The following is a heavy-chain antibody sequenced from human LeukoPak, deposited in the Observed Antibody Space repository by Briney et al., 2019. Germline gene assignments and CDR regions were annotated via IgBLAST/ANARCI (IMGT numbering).Heavy chain of an antibody. V-gene: IGHV1-18*01. CDR3: ARAPPQDPPSYYYYGMDV. CDR2: ISAYNGNT. J-gene: IGHJ6*02. CDR1: GYTFTSYG. Sequence: GASVKVSCKASGYTFTSYGISWVRQAPGQGLEWMGWISAYNGNTNYAQKLQGRVTMTTDTSTSTAYMELRSLRSDDTAVYYCARAPPQDPPSYYYYGMDVWGQGTTVTVSS.